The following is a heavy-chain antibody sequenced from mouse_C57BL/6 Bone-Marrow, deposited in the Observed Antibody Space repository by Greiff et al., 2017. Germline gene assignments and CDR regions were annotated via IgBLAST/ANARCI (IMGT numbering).Heavy chain of an antibody. J-gene: IGHJ2*01. CDR2: IRNEANGYTT. D-gene: IGHD1-1*01. CDR3: DRYGCYGSGYFDY. V-gene: IGHV7-3*01. CDR1: GFTFTDYY. Sequence: EVKLVESGAGLVQPGGSLSLSCAASGFTFTDYYMSWVRQPPGQALEWLGFIRNEANGYTTEYSASVKGRLTVSRDSSHNILYLQMNAVRAEDSATYCCDRYGCYGSGYFDYWGQGTTLTVSS.